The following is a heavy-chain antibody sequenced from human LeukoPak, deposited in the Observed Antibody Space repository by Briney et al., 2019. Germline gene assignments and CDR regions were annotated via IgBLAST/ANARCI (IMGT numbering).Heavy chain of an antibody. CDR2: ISAYSGNT. CDR1: GYTFTSYG. D-gene: IGHD3-10*01. CDR3: ARDAITMVRGVVDY. V-gene: IGHV1-18*01. J-gene: IGHJ4*02. Sequence: ASVKVSCKASGYTFTSYGISWVRQAPGQGLEWMGWISAYSGNTNYAQKLQGRVTMTTDTSTSTAYMELRSLRSDDTAVYYCARDAITMVRGVVDYWGQGTLVTVSS.